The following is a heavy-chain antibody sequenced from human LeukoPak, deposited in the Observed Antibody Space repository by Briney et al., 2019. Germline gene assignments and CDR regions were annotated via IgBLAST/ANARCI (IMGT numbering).Heavy chain of an antibody. CDR2: NSGSGDST. CDR1: GFTFSSYA. CDR3: AKPCRSGLSPFDAFDI. V-gene: IGHV3-23*01. D-gene: IGHD6-19*01. Sequence: GGSLRLSCAASGFTFSSYAMSWVRQAPGKGLEWVSANSGSGDSTYYADSVKGRFTISRDNSKNTLYLQMNSLRAEDTAVYYCAKPCRSGLSPFDAFDIRGQGTMVTVSS. J-gene: IGHJ3*02.